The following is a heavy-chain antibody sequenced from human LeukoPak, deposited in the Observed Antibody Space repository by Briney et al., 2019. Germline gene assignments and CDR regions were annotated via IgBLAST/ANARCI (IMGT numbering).Heavy chain of an antibody. CDR3: ASHKEGSYFES. Sequence: SETLSLTCSVSGGSITTHRYYWRWIRQSPGTGLEWIDSIYYFGGAYYSPSLLSRATISIDTSKNQISLKMTSVPATYTAMYYCASHKEGSYFESWGQGTLVTVSS. J-gene: IGHJ4*02. CDR2: IYYFGGA. CDR1: GGSITTHRYY. V-gene: IGHV4-39*01. D-gene: IGHD3-10*01.